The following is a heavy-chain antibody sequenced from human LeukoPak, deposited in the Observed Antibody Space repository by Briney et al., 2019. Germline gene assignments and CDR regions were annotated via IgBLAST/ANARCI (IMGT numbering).Heavy chain of an antibody. CDR2: IYYSGST. CDR1: GGSISTYY. J-gene: IGHJ5*02. V-gene: IGHV4-59*01. CDR3: ARGYSGGCLDP. D-gene: IGHD1-26*01. Sequence: PSETLSLTCSVSGGSISTYYWSWIRQPPGKGLEWIGYIYYSGSTNYNPSLKSRVTISVDTSKNQFPLKVTSVTAADTAVYYCARGYSGGCLDPWGQGTLVTVSS.